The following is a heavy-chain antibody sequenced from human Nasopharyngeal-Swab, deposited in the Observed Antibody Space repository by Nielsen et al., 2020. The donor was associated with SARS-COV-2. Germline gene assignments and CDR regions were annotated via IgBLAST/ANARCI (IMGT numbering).Heavy chain of an antibody. CDR3: ARDDGYDLLDY. V-gene: IGHV4-39*07. CDR1: GSSISSSSYY. J-gene: IGHJ4*02. D-gene: IGHD5-12*01. CDR2: IYYSGST. Sequence: SETLSLTCTVSGSSISSSSYYWGWIRQPPGKGLEWIGSIYYSGSTYYNPSLKSRVTISVDTSKNQFSLKLSSVTAADTAVYYCARDDGYDLLDYWGQGTLVTVSS.